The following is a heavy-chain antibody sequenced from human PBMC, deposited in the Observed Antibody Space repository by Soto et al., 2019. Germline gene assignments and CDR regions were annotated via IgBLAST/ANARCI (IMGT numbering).Heavy chain of an antibody. CDR3: ARLKGYGDYDAFDI. CDR1: GFTFSSYW. Sequence: PGGSLRLSCAASGFTFSSYWMSWVRQAPGKGLEWVANIKQDGSEKYYVDSVKGRFTISRDNAKNSLYLQMNSLRAEDTAVYYCARLKGYGDYDAFDIWGQGTMVTVSS. J-gene: IGHJ3*02. V-gene: IGHV3-7*01. D-gene: IGHD4-17*01. CDR2: IKQDGSEK.